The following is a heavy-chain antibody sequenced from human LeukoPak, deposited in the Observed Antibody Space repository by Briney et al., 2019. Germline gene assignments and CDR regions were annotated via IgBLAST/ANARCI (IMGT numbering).Heavy chain of an antibody. D-gene: IGHD3-10*01. CDR3: ARANYYGSGKKDLDY. J-gene: IGHJ4*02. CDR1: GYTFTTYD. CDR2: MNPNSGNT. V-gene: IGHV1-8*01. Sequence: GSSVKVSCKASGYTFTTYDINWVRQATGQGLEWMGWMNPNSGNTGYAQKFPGRVTMTRNTSMRTAYMELTSLRSEDTAVYYCARANYYGSGKKDLDYWGQGTLVTVSS.